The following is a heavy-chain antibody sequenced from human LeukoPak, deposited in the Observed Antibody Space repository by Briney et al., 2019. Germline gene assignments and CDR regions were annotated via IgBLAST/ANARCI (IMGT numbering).Heavy chain of an antibody. J-gene: IGHJ5*02. V-gene: IGHV4-39*07. CDR3: ARGRSIAAGAS. CDR2: ISYSGTT. D-gene: IGHD6-13*01. CDR1: GGSISSSGYY. Sequence: PSETLSLTCSVAGGSISSSGYYCGWIRQPPGKGLEWIGSISYSGTTYYNPSLKSRVTISVDTSKNQVSLKLSFVTAADTAIYYCARGRSIAAGASWGQGILVTVSS.